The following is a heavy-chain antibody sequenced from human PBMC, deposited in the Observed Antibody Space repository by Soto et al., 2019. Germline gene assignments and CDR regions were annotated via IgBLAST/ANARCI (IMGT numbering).Heavy chain of an antibody. Sequence: GGSLRLSCEASGFTFSRNAMHWVRQAPGKGLEWVAVISFDGNNQYYTDSVKGRFTISRDNSKNTLDLQMNSLRREDTAVYYCARDREYSGFYYGMDVWGQGTTVTVS. CDR2: ISFDGNNQ. D-gene: IGHD5-12*01. J-gene: IGHJ6*02. V-gene: IGHV3-30-3*01. CDR1: GFTFSRNA. CDR3: ARDREYSGFYYGMDV.